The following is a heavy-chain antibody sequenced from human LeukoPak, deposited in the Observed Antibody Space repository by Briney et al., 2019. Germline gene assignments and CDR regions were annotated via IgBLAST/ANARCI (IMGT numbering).Heavy chain of an antibody. J-gene: IGHJ4*02. CDR1: GDSVSSNSAA. Sequence: SSQTLSLTCAISGDSVSSNSAAWHWIRQSPSRGLEWLGRTYYRSKWYSDYAVSVKSRITINADTSKTQFSLHLSSVTPDDTAVYYCAGSPDGSYPDSWGQGALVTVSS. V-gene: IGHV6-1*01. CDR3: AGSPDGSYPDS. CDR2: TYYRSKWYS. D-gene: IGHD1-26*01.